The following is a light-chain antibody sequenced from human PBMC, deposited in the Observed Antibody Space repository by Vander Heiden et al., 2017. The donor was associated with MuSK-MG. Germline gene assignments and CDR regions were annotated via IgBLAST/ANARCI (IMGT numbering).Light chain of an antibody. CDR1: QGISNY. CDR3: QKVNRATFT. Sequence: ITCRATQGISNYLAWYQQKPGKDPKLLIYAASTLQSGVPSRCSGSRAGTNDTLTINNLQPEEDAADYCQKVNRATFTFGGGTKVEIK. CDR2: AAS. J-gene: IGKJ4*01. V-gene: IGKV1-27*01.